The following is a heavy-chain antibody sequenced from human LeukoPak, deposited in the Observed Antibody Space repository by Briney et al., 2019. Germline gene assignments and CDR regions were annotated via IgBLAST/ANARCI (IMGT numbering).Heavy chain of an antibody. Sequence: GGSLRLSCAASGFTFSSYSMNWVRQAPGKGLEWVSYISSSSSTIYYADSVKGRFTISRDNAKNSLYLQMNSLRAEDTAVYYRARASSGYYYESEYFQHWGQGTLVTVSS. J-gene: IGHJ1*01. CDR1: GFTFSSYS. V-gene: IGHV3-48*04. CDR2: ISSSSSTI. CDR3: ARASSGYYYESEYFQH. D-gene: IGHD3-22*01.